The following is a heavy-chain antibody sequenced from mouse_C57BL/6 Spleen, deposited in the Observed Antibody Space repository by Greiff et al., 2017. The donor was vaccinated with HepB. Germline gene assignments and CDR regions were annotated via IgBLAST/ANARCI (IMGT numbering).Heavy chain of an antibody. Sequence: QVQLKESGAELVRPGTSVKVSCKASGYAFTNYLIEWVKQRPGQGLEWIGVINPGSGGTNYNEKFKGKATLTADKSSSTAYMQLSSLTSEDSAVYFCARWATVVAEGYFDVWGTGTTVTVSS. CDR3: ARWATVVAEGYFDV. J-gene: IGHJ1*03. CDR1: GYAFTNYL. D-gene: IGHD1-1*01. CDR2: INPGSGGT. V-gene: IGHV1-54*01.